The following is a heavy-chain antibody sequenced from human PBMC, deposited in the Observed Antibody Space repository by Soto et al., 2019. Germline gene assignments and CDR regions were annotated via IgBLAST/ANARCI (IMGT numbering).Heavy chain of an antibody. CDR3: ARDSRITFDY. D-gene: IGHD3-10*01. CDR1: GGSISSYY. CDR2: SDYSGSS. Sequence: PSETLSLTCTVSGGSISSYYWSWIRQPPGKGLEWIGYSDYSGSSNYNPSLKSRVTISVDTSKKQFSLKLSSVTAADTAVYYCARDSRITFDYWGQGALVPVSS. V-gene: IGHV4-59*01. J-gene: IGHJ4*02.